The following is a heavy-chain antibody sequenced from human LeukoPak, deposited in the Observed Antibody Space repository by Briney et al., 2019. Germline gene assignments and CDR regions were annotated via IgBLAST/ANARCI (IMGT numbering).Heavy chain of an antibody. V-gene: IGHV1-2*02. J-gene: IGHJ5*02. CDR2: INPNSGGT. CDR3: ARDADYYGSGLRGFDP. D-gene: IGHD3-10*01. Sequence: ASVKVSCKASGYTFTGYYMHRVRQAPGQGLEWMGWINPNSGGTNYAQKFQGRVTMTGDTSISTAYMELSRLRSDDTAVYYCARDADYYGSGLRGFDPWGQGTLVTVSS. CDR1: GYTFTGYY.